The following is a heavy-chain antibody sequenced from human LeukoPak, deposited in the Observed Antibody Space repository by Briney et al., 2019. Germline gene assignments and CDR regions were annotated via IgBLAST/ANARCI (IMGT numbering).Heavy chain of an antibody. J-gene: IGHJ3*02. V-gene: IGHV1-2*02. Sequence: GASVKVSCKASGYTFTGYYMHWVRQAPGQGLEWMGWINPNSGDTNYAQKFQGRVTMTTDTSTSTAYMELRSLRSDDTAVYYCARFGLGKHIEVAGIPFDIWGQGTMVTVSS. CDR1: GYTFTGYY. CDR2: INPNSGDT. CDR3: ARFGLGKHIEVAGIPFDI. D-gene: IGHD6-19*01.